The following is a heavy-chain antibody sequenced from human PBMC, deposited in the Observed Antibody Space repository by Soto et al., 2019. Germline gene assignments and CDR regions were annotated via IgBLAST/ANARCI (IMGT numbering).Heavy chain of an antibody. Sequence: GGSLRLSCAASGFTFSSYAMHWVRQAPGKGLEWVAVISYDGSNKYYADSVKGRFTISRDNSKNTLYLQMNSLRAEDTAVYYCARDEDQLPMYYFDYWGQGTLVTVSS. V-gene: IGHV3-30-3*01. CDR3: ARDEDQLPMYYFDY. CDR1: GFTFSSYA. D-gene: IGHD2-2*01. J-gene: IGHJ4*02. CDR2: ISYDGSNK.